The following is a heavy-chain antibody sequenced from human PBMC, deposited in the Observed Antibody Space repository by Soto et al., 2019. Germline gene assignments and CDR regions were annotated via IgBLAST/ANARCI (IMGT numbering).Heavy chain of an antibody. D-gene: IGHD2-2*01. J-gene: IGHJ6*03. CDR2: ISSSGSTI. Sequence: QVQLVESGGGLVKPGGSLRLSCAASGFTFSDYYMSWIRQAPGKGLEWVSYISSSGSTIYYVDSVKGRFTISRDNAKNSLYLQMNSLRAEDTAVYYCVRSGYCSSTSCLGYYYYYMDVWGKGTTVTVSS. CDR3: VRSGYCSSTSCLGYYYYYMDV. CDR1: GFTFSDYY. V-gene: IGHV3-11*01.